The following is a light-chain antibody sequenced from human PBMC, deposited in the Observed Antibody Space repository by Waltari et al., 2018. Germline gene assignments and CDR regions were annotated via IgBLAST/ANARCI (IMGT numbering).Light chain of an antibody. J-gene: IGKJ1*01. CDR2: DPS. CDR1: QSVGRA. Sequence: EIVFTQSPPTLALSPGERATLSCRASQSVGRALAWYQQKPGQAPRLLIYDPSTRATGIPDRFSGSGSGTDFSLTISRVEPEDFAVYYCQMYVRLPVTFGQGTKVEVK. CDR3: QMYVRLPVT. V-gene: IGKV3D-20*02.